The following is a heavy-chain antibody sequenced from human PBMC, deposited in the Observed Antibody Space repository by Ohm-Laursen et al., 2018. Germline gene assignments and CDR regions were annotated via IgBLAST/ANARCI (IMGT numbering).Heavy chain of an antibody. CDR2: IYYSGST. CDR1: GYSISSSNW. V-gene: IGHV4-28*03. J-gene: IGHJ5*02. CDR3: ARVTVSSFDP. Sequence: SETLSLTCAVSGYSISSSNWWGWIRQPPGKGLEWIGYIYYSGSTYYNPSLKSRVTMSVDTSKNQLSLKLSSVTAVDTAVYYCARVTVSSFDPWGQGTLVTVSS. D-gene: IGHD4-17*01.